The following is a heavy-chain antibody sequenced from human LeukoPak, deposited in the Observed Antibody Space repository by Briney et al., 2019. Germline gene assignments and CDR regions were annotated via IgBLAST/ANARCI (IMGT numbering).Heavy chain of an antibody. CDR1: GYTFTSYG. CDR3: ARVHYDILTGYSYFDY. V-gene: IGHV1-18*01. D-gene: IGHD3-9*01. CDR2: ISAYNDNT. J-gene: IGHJ4*02. Sequence: ASVKVSCKASGYTFTSYGISWVRQAPGQGLERMGWISAYNDNTNYAQKLQGRVTMTTDISTSTAYMELRSLRSDDTAVYYCARVHYDILTGYSYFDYWGQGTLVTVSS.